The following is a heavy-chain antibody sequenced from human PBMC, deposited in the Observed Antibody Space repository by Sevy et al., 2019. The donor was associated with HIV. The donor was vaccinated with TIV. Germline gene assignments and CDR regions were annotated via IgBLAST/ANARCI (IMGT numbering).Heavy chain of an antibody. Sequence: ASVKVSCKVSGNTLTQLSMHWVRQVPGKGLEWMGSFDPEDDERIYALKFQGRVTMTEDTSTDTAYMELSSLKSEDTAVYYCATTKDYYENSGDPFDYWGHGTLVTVSS. D-gene: IGHD3-22*01. V-gene: IGHV1-24*01. CDR3: ATTKDYYENSGDPFDY. J-gene: IGHJ4*01. CDR2: FDPEDDER. CDR1: GNTLTQLS.